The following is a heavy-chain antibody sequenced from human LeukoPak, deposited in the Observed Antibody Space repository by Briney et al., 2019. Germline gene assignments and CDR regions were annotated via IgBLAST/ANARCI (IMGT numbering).Heavy chain of an antibody. V-gene: IGHV1-18*01. Sequence: ASVKVSCKASGYTFTSFGISWVRQAPGQGLEWMGWISAYNGNTNYAQKLQGRVTMTTDTSTSTAYMELRSLRSDDTAVYYCARPYYDSSAPPYDYWGQGTLVTVSS. CDR1: GYTFTSFG. D-gene: IGHD3-22*01. CDR3: ARPYYDSSAPPYDY. J-gene: IGHJ4*02. CDR2: ISAYNGNT.